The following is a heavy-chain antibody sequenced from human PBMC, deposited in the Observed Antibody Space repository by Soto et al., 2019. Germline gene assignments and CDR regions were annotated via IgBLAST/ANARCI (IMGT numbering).Heavy chain of an antibody. J-gene: IGHJ4*02. CDR3: ANLPLYGSGFDC. Sequence: EVQLVESGGGLVQPGGSLRLSCAASGFTFDDYAIHWVRQAPGKGLEWVSGISWNGAATGYVDSVKGRFSISRDNTKITLYLQTDCLRSEDTAVYDYANLPLYGSGFDCWGQGTLVTVSS. D-gene: IGHD3-10*01. V-gene: IGHV3-9*01. CDR2: ISWNGAAT. CDR1: GFTFDDYA.